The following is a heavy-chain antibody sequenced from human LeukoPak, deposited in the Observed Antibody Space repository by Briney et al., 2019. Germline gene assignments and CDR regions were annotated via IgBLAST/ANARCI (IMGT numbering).Heavy chain of an antibody. J-gene: IGHJ2*01. CDR2: ISGRGGST. CDR3: AKDHMRDGYNYGYWYFDL. Sequence: PGGSLRLSCAASGFTFSNYAMNWVRQAPGKGLEWVSAISGRGGSTYSADSVKGRFTMSRDNSKNTLYLQMNSLRAEDTAVYYCAKDHMRDGYNYGYWYFDLWGRGTLVTVSS. D-gene: IGHD5-24*01. V-gene: IGHV3-23*01. CDR1: GFTFSNYA.